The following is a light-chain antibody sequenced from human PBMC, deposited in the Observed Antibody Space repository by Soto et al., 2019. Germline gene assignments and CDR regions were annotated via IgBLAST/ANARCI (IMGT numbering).Light chain of an antibody. J-gene: IGKJ1*01. CDR3: QQYNNWRT. CDR2: GAS. Sequence: IVLTQSPATLSVSPGERATLSCRASQSVSSNLAWHQQRPGQAPRLLIYGASTRATGVPARFSGGGSGTEFTLTITSLQSEDFAVYYCQQYNNWRTFGQGTKVDIK. V-gene: IGKV3D-15*01. CDR1: QSVSSN.